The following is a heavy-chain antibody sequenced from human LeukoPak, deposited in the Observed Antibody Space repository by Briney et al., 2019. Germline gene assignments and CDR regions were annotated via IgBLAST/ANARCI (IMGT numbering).Heavy chain of an antibody. Sequence: GGSLRLSCAASGFTFSSYSMNWVRQAPEKGLEWVSSISSSSSYIYYADSVKGRFTISRDNAKHSLYLQMNSLRAEDTAVYYCARDLLGYNYHYMDVWGKGTTVTVSS. CDR3: ARDLLGYNYHYMDV. D-gene: IGHD3-16*02. J-gene: IGHJ6*03. CDR2: ISSSSSYI. V-gene: IGHV3-21*01. CDR1: GFTFSSYS.